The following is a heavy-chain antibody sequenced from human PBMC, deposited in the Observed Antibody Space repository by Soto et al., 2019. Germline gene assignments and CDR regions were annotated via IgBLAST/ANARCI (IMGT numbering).Heavy chain of an antibody. J-gene: IGHJ4*02. Sequence: PGGSLRLSCAASGFTFSSYWMSWVRQAPGKGLEWVANIKQDGSEKYYVDSVKGRFTISRDNAKNSLYLQMNSLGAAATAVYYCARVGLHGLGYCSSTSGPQRVGFDYWGQGSLVPVSS. CDR2: IKQDGSEK. CDR3: ARVGLHGLGYCSSTSGPQRVGFDY. V-gene: IGHV3-7*01. CDR1: GFTFSSYW. D-gene: IGHD2-2*01.